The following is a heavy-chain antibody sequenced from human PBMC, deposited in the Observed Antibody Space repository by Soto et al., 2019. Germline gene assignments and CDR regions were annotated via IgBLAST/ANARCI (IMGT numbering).Heavy chain of an antibody. CDR3: ASFKKEDIVLVPAAIDVPYGWFDP. V-gene: IGHV4-30-4*01. CDR1: GGSISSGDYY. Sequence: PSETLSLTCTVSGGSISSGDYYWSWIRQPPGKGLEWIGYIYYSGSTYYNPSLKSRVTISVDTSKNQFSLKLSSVTAADTAVYYCASFKKEDIVLVPAAIDVPYGWFDPWGQGTLVTVSS. D-gene: IGHD2-2*01. J-gene: IGHJ5*02. CDR2: IYYSGST.